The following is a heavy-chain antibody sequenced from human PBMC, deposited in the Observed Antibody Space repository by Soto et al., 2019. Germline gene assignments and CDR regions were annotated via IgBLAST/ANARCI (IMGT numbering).Heavy chain of an antibody. CDR2: ISGGGGST. D-gene: IGHD3-3*01. Sequence: EVQLLESGGGLVQPGGSLRLSCAASGFTFTNYAMSWVRQAPGKGLEWVSSISGGGGSTYYADSVKGRLTISRDNAKNTVYLQVNSLRAEDTALYYCAKAPAITIFGVAPDYWGQGTLVTVSS. V-gene: IGHV3-23*01. CDR3: AKAPAITIFGVAPDY. J-gene: IGHJ4*02. CDR1: GFTFTNYA.